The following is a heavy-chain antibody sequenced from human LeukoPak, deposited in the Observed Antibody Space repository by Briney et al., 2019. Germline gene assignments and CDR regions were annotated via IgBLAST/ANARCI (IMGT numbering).Heavy chain of an antibody. Sequence: SETLSLTCAVSGDSISSSNWWSWVRQPPGKGLEWIGEIYHSGSTNYNPSLKSRVTISVDKSKNQFSLKLSSVTAADTAVYYCASNYCGGDRPCSAFDIWGQGTMVTVSS. J-gene: IGHJ3*02. CDR3: ASNYCGGDRPCSAFDI. CDR1: GDSISSSNW. V-gene: IGHV4-4*02. D-gene: IGHD2-21*02. CDR2: IYHSGST.